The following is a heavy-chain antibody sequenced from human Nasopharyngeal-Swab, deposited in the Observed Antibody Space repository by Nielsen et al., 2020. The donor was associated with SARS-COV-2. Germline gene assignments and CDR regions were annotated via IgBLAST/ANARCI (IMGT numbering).Heavy chain of an antibody. J-gene: IGHJ6*02. CDR2: ISSSGRTI. D-gene: IGHD4-17*01. Sequence: GGSLRPSCAASGLTSSDYYMIWIRQAQGKGLEWPSYISSSGRTIYYVDSVKGRFTISRDNAKKSLYLQMNSLRAEDTAVYYCARDRHGDDPRNYYYGMDVWGQGTTVSVSS. CDR1: GLTSSDYY. V-gene: IGHV3-11*01. CDR3: ARDRHGDDPRNYYYGMDV.